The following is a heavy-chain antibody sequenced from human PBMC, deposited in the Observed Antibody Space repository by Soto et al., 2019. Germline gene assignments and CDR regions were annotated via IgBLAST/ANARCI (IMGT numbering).Heavy chain of an antibody. J-gene: IGHJ6*02. V-gene: IGHV3-30*18. CDR2: ISYDGSNK. Sequence: GGSLRLSCAASGFTFSSYGMHWVRQAPGKGLEWVAVISYDGSNKYYADSVKGRFTISRDNSKNTLYLQMNSLRAEDTAVYYCAKDIVVVPAAILSGFYYYGMDVWGQGTTVTVSS. D-gene: IGHD2-2*02. CDR3: AKDIVVVPAAILSGFYYYGMDV. CDR1: GFTFSSYG.